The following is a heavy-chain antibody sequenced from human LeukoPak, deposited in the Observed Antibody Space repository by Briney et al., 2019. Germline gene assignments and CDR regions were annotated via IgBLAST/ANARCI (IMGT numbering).Heavy chain of an antibody. Sequence: SETLSLTCTVSGGSISSSSYYWAWIRQPPGKGLEWIGSIYYSGVTYYNPSLKSRVTISVDTSKNQFSLKLSSVTAADTAGYYCARHQGAGTGPFDFWGQGTLVTVSS. J-gene: IGHJ4*02. CDR1: GGSISSSSYY. V-gene: IGHV4-39*01. CDR3: ARHQGAGTGPFDF. D-gene: IGHD6-19*01. CDR2: IYYSGVT.